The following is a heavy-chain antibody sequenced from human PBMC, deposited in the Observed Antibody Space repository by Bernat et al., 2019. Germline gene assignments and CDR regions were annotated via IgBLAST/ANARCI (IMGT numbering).Heavy chain of an antibody. CDR1: GFTVSSNY. Sequence: EVQLVESGGGLVQPGGSLRLSCAASGFTVSSNYMSWVRQAPGRGLDGVSVIYSGGSTYYADSVKGRFTISRDNSKNTLYLQMNSLRAEDTAVYYCTAGIGVFIAVAGTPSRDYWGQGTLVTVSS. CDR2: IYSGGST. J-gene: IGHJ4*02. CDR3: TAGIGVFIAVAGTPSRDY. D-gene: IGHD6-19*01. V-gene: IGHV3-66*01.